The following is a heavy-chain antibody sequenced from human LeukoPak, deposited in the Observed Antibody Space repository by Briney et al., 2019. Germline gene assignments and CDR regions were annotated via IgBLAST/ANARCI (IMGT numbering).Heavy chain of an antibody. D-gene: IGHD2-2*01. J-gene: IGHJ4*02. CDR1: GFTFSSYG. CDR2: IRYDGTNK. V-gene: IGHV3-30*02. CDR3: AKDKSSTIPYYFDY. Sequence: GGSLRLSCAASGFTFSSYGMHWVRQAPDKGLEWVAFIRYDGTNKYYADSVKGRFTISRDNSKNMLYLQMNSLRAEDTAVYYCAKDKSSTIPYYFDYWGQGTLSPSPQ.